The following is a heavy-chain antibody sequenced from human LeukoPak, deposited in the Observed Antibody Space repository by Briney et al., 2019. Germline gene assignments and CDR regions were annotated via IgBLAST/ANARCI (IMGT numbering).Heavy chain of an antibody. CDR3: ATGSGRYYYYGMDV. CDR1: GFTFDDYT. CDR2: ISWDGGST. Sequence: GGSLRLSCAASGFTFDDYTMHWVRQAPGKGLEWVSLISWDGGSTYYADSVKGRFTISRDNSKNSLYLQMNSLRTEDTALYYCATGSGRYYYYGMDVWGQGTTVTVSS. D-gene: IGHD6-19*01. J-gene: IGHJ6*02. V-gene: IGHV3-43*01.